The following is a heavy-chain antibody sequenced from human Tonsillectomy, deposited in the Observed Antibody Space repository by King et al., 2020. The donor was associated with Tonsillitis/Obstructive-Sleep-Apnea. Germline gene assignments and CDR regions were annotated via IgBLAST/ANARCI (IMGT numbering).Heavy chain of an antibody. CDR2: INPKTGDT. J-gene: IGHJ4*02. CDR3: LSGADFDY. D-gene: IGHD5-12*01. V-gene: IGHV1-2*02. CDR1: GYTFTDYY. Sequence: VQLVESGAEVKKSGASVKVSCKASGYTFTDYYIHWVRQAPGQGLEWMGWINPKTGDTTYAQNFQGRVTMTRDTSISTSYMDLSRLRSGDTAVYYCLSGADFDYWGQGTLVTVSS.